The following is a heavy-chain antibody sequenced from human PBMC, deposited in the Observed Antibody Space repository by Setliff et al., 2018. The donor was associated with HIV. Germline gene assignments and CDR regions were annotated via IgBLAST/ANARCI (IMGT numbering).Heavy chain of an antibody. V-gene: IGHV1-8*02. CDR1: GYTFTNYD. CDR3: ARGTYDSDY. Sequence: ASVKVSCKPSGYTFTNYDINWVRQAAGQGLEWMGWMNPDSRNTGYAQRFEGSVTMTWDTSISTAYMELNNVKFEDTAVYYCARGTYDSDYWGQGTLVTVSS. D-gene: IGHD3-22*01. J-gene: IGHJ4*02. CDR2: MNPDSRNT.